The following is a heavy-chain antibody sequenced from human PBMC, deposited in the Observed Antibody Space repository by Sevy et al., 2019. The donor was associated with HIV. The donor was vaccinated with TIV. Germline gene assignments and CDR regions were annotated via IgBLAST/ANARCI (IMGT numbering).Heavy chain of an antibody. D-gene: IGHD2-2*01. V-gene: IGHV3-23*01. CDR2: VSASGAIT. J-gene: IGHJ4*02. CDR1: GFSFSSYA. Sequence: GGSLRLSCAASGFSFSSYAMNWVRQAPGKGLEWVSAVSASGAITYYADSVKGRFSISRDNSRSTLYLQMASLRADYTAVYYCAKDTTSLWGYFDYWGQGTLVTVSS. CDR3: AKDTTSLWGYFDY.